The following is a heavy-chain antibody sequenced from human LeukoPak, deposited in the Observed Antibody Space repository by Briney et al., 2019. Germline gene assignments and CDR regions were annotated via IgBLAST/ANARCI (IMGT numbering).Heavy chain of an antibody. CDR2: ISAYNGNT. V-gene: IGHV1-18*01. CDR1: GYTFTSYG. J-gene: IGHJ4*02. D-gene: IGHD3-22*01. Sequence: ASVKVSCKASGYTFTSYGISWVRQAPGQGLEWMGWISAYNGNTNYAQKLQGRVTMTTDTSTSTAYMELRSLRSDDTAVYYCARDGVGVRYYDSMGYWGQGTLVTVPS. CDR3: ARDGVGVRYYDSMGY.